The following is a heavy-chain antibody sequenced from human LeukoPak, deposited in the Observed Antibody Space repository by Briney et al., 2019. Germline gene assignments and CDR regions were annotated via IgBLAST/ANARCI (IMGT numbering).Heavy chain of an antibody. J-gene: IGHJ4*02. CDR2: ISATSSTK. CDR3: AREASYGYAFDY. Sequence: GGSLRLSCAASGFTFSSYSMNWVRQAPGKGLEWISYISATSSTKFYADSVKGRFTISRDNAKNSLYLQMNSLTAEDTAVYYCAREASYGYAFDYWGQGTLVTVSS. CDR1: GFTFSSYS. V-gene: IGHV3-48*04. D-gene: IGHD5-12*01.